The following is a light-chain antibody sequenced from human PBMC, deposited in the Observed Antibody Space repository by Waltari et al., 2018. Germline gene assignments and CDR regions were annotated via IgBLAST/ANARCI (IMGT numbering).Light chain of an antibody. CDR3: QHYVRLPAT. J-gene: IGKJ1*01. CDR1: QRVGRS. V-gene: IGKV3-20*01. Sequence: EIGLTQSPGALSLSPGDRATLACRASQRVGRSLAWYQQKPGQAPRLLIYDASRRATGIPDRFSGSGSGTDFSLTISRLEPEDFAVYYCQHYVRLPATFGQGTKVEI. CDR2: DAS.